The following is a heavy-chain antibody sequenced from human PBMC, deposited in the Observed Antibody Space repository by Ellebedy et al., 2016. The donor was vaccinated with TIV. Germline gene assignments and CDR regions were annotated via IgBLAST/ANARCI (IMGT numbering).Heavy chain of an antibody. D-gene: IGHD6-19*01. CDR2: VSYIGGT. CDR1: GGSITTGGDY. J-gene: IGHJ4*02. V-gene: IGHV4-39*07. Sequence: MPSETLSLTCTVSGGSITTGGDYWGWIRQPPGKGLEWIGTVSYIGGTYYNPSLRSRVTMSVDTSKNQFSLNLTSVTAADTAVYYCARGSGWYDPFDLWGQGTLVTVSS. CDR3: ARGSGWYDPFDL.